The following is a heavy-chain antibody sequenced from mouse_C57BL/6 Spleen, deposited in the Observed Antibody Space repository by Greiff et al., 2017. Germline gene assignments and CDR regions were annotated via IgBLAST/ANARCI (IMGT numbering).Heavy chain of an antibody. J-gene: IGHJ4*01. Sequence: QVQLKQSGPGLVQPSQSLSITCTVSGFSLTSSGVHWVRQSPGKGLEWLGVIWRGGSTDYNAAFMSRLSITKDNSKSQVFFKMNSLQADDTAIYYCAKRDYYGSSYAMDYWGQGTSVTVSS. V-gene: IGHV2-5*01. CDR3: AKRDYYGSSYAMDY. CDR2: IWRGGST. D-gene: IGHD1-1*01. CDR1: GFSLTSSG.